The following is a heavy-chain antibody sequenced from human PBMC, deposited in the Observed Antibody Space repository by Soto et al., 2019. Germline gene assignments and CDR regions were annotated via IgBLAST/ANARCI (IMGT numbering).Heavy chain of an antibody. J-gene: IGHJ5*02. V-gene: IGHV4-30-4*01. CDR3: ARDGATSGGWFDP. D-gene: IGHD1-26*01. CDR2: IYYSGST. Sequence: QVQLQESGPGLVKPSQTLSLTCTVSGGSISSGDYYWSWIRQPPGKGLEWIGYIYYSGSTYYNPSLKSRVTLSVDTSKNQFSLKLSSVTAADTAVYYCARDGATSGGWFDPWGQGTLVTVSS. CDR1: GGSISSGDYY.